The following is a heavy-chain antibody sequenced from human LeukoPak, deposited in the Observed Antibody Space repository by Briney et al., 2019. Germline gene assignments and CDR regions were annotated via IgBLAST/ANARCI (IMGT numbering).Heavy chain of an antibody. CDR3: ARLSDGYMDY. J-gene: IGHJ4*02. Sequence: ETLSLTCTVSGGSISSYYWSWIRQPPGKGLEWMGIIYPGDSDTRYSPSFQGQVTISADKSISTAYLQWSSLKASDTAMYYCARLSDGYMDYWGQGTLVTVSS. CDR2: IYPGDSDT. D-gene: IGHD3-16*02. CDR1: GGSISSYY. V-gene: IGHV5-51*01.